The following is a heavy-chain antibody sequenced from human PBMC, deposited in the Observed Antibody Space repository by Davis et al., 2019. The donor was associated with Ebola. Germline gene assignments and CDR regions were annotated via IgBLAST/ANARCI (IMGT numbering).Heavy chain of an antibody. J-gene: IGHJ5*02. Sequence: GESLKISCAASGFTFSSYWMSWVRQAPGKGLEWVANIKQDGSEKYYVDSVKGRFTISRDNSKNTLYLQMNSLRAEDTAVYYCATAGHSEGGWYLDHWGQGTLVTVSS. D-gene: IGHD6-19*01. V-gene: IGHV3-7*03. CDR1: GFTFSSYW. CDR3: ATAGHSEGGWYLDH. CDR2: IKQDGSEK.